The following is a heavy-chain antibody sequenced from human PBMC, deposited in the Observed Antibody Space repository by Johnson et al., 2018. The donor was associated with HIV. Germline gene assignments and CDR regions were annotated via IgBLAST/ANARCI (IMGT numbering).Heavy chain of an antibody. CDR3: ARGGGSSWSDAFDI. CDR1: GITLSNYW. CDR2: IKQDGSEK. V-gene: IGHV3-7*04. D-gene: IGHD6-13*01. Sequence: VQLVESGGGLVQPGGSLRLSCAASGITLSNYWMNWVRQAPGKGLEWVANIKQDGSEKYYVDSVKGRFTISRDNAKNSLYLQMNSLRAEDTAVYYCARGGGSSWSDAFDIWGQGTMVTVSS. J-gene: IGHJ3*02.